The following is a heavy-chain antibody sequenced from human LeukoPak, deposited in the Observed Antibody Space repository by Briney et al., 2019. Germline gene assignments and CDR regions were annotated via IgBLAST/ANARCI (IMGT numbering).Heavy chain of an antibody. CDR2: IIPIFGTA. V-gene: IGHV1-69*13. D-gene: IGHD6-19*01. J-gene: IGHJ4*02. Sequence: ASVKVSCKASGGTFSSYAISWVRQAPGQGLEWMGGIIPIFGTANYAQKFQGRVTITADESTSTAYMELSSLRSEDTAVYYCARAQEQWLVRMGLYYFDYWGQGTLVTVSS. CDR3: ARAQEQWLVRMGLYYFDY. CDR1: GGTFSSYA.